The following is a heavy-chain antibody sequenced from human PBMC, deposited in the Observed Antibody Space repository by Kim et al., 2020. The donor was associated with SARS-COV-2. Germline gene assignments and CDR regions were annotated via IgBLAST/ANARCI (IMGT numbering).Heavy chain of an antibody. CDR1: GGSISSSSYY. D-gene: IGHD3-16*01. CDR3: ARIITDPKSDYLYDIFDP. V-gene: IGHV4-39*01. Sequence: SETLSLTCTVSGGSISSSSYYWGWIRQPPGKGLEWIGSIYYSGSTYYNPSLKSRVTISVDTSKNQFSLKLSSVTAADTAVYYCARIITDPKSDYLYDIFDPWGQGTLVTVSS. CDR2: IYYSGST. J-gene: IGHJ5*02.